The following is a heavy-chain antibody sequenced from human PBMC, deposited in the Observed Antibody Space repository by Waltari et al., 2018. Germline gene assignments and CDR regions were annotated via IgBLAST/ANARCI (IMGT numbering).Heavy chain of an antibody. CDR2: INPNSGGT. D-gene: IGHD2-2*01. CDR3: ARDGASVGPAAGTYGMDV. J-gene: IGHJ6*02. Sequence: QVQLVQSGAEVKKPGASVKVSCKASGYTFTGYYMHWVRQAPGQGLEWMGWINPNSGGTNYAQKFQGRVTMTRDTAISTAYMELSRLRSDDTAVYYCARDGASVGPAAGTYGMDVWGQGTTVTVSS. V-gene: IGHV1-2*02. CDR1: GYTFTGYY.